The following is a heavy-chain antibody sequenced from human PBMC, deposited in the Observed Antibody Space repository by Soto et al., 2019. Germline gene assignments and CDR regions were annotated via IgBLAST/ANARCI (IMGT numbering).Heavy chain of an antibody. CDR1: GYTFTSYG. V-gene: IGHV1-18*01. J-gene: IGHJ5*02. CDR3: AEGENWFDP. CDR2: ISAYNANT. Sequence: ASGKVSCKASGYTFTSYGINWVRQAPGQGLEWMGWISAYNANTHYAQKLQGRVTMTTDTFTSTAYMELRSLRSDDTAVYYCAEGENWFDPWGQGTLVTVSS.